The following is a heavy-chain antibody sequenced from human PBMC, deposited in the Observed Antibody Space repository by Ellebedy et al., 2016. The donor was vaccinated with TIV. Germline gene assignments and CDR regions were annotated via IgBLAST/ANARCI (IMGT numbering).Heavy chain of an antibody. J-gene: IGHJ4*02. Sequence: SETLSLTXTVSGVSISSYYWSWIRQPPGKGLEWIGYIYNSGSTNYNPSLKSRVTISVHTSKNQFSLKLSSVTAADTAVYYCARELSSLSGYFDYWGQGTLVTVSS. CDR2: IYNSGST. CDR1: GVSISSYY. V-gene: IGHV4-59*01. CDR3: ARELSSLSGYFDY.